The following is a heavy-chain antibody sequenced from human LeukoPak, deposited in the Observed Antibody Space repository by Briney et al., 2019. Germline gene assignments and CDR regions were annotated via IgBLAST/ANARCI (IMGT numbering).Heavy chain of an antibody. CDR2: ISGSGGNT. V-gene: IGHV3-23*01. CDR3: AKDEPRLRFLEWLPYFDY. J-gene: IGHJ4*02. CDR1: GFNFSTYA. D-gene: IGHD3-3*01. Sequence: GGSLRLSCAASGFNFSTYAMSWVRQAPGKGLEWVSVISGSGGNTYYADSVKGRFTISRDNSKNTLYLQMNSLRAEDTAVYYCAKDEPRLRFLEWLPYFDYWGQGTLVTVSS.